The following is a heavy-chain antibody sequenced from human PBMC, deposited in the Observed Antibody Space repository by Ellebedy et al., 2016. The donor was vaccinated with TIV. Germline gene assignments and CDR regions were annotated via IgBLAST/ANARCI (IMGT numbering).Heavy chain of an antibody. CDR1: GGSISPYY. V-gene: IGHV4-59*01. J-gene: IGHJ6*03. D-gene: IGHD2-15*01. CDR3: ARVVEVVAASLAPYMDV. Sequence: SETLSLXXSVSGGSISPYYWSWIRQPPGKGLEWIGNILYIGSTNYNPSLQSRVTISLDTSKNQFSLKLHHVPATDPAIYYCARVVEVVAASLAPYMDVWGKGTTVTVSS. CDR2: ILYIGST.